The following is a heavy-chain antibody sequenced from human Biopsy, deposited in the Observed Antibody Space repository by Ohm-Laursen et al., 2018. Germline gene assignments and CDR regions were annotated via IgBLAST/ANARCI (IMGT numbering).Heavy chain of an antibody. CDR1: GYSFTSYY. CDR3: ARNAGYYGDLYYFDY. J-gene: IGHJ4*02. V-gene: IGHV1-46*01. CDR2: INPSGSTT. D-gene: IGHD3-3*01. Sequence: GASVKVSCKASGYSFTSYYMHWVRQAPGQGLEWMGVINPSGSTTSYPQIFQGRVTMTRDTSKSTVYMELSSLRSADTAVYFCARNAGYYGDLYYFDYWGQGTLVTVSS.